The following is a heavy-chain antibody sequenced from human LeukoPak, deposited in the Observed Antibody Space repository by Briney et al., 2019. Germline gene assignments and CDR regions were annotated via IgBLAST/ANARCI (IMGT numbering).Heavy chain of an antibody. CDR1: GGSFSGYY. D-gene: IGHD5-18*01. V-gene: IGHV4-34*01. J-gene: IGHJ3*01. CDR2: INPSGRT. CDR3: ARGWLGFWHNSYRDDNAFDV. Sequence: SETLSLTCAVSGGSFSGYYWSWIRQVPGKGLEWLGEINPSGRTNYNPSLKSRVTISVDPSKNQLSLNLSFVTATDTAVYYCARGWLGFWHNSYRDDNAFDVWGPGTMVTVSS.